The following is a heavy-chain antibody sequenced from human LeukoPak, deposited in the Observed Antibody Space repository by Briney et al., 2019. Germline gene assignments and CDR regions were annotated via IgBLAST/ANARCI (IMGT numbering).Heavy chain of an antibody. CDR3: ARVRGVDRRYFDY. J-gene: IGHJ4*02. D-gene: IGHD3-10*01. Sequence: GGSLTLSCAASGFTFSSYWMSWVRQAPGEGLEWVANIKQDGSEKYYVDSVKGRFTISRDNAKNSLYLQMNSLRAEDTAVYYCARVRGVDRRYFDYWGQGTLVTVSS. CDR1: GFTFSSYW. CDR2: IKQDGSEK. V-gene: IGHV3-7*01.